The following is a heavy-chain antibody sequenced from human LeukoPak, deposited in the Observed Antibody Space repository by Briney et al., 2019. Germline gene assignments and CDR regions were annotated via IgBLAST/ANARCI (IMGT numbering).Heavy chain of an antibody. D-gene: IGHD3-22*01. CDR1: GFTFDDYA. V-gene: IGHV3-9*01. Sequence: PPGRSQRLSCAASGFTFDDYAMHWVRQAPGKGLEWVSGISWNSGSIGYADSVKGRFTISRDNAKNSLYLQMNSLRAEDTALYYCAKVLDDSSGYTPVYYFDYWGQGTLVTVSS. CDR3: AKVLDDSSGYTPVYYFDY. J-gene: IGHJ4*02. CDR2: ISWNSGSI.